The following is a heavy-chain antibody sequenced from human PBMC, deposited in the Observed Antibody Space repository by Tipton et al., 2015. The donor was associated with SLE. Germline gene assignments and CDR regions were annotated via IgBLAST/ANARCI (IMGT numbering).Heavy chain of an antibody. Sequence: SLRLSCVASEFTFSNYEMNWVRQAPGKGLEWVAYIGGDSGTISYADSMKGRFSVSRDNAKNSLYLQMNSLRVEDTAVYYCTREVMVTPDALDIWGQGTMVTVSS. J-gene: IGHJ3*02. V-gene: IGHV3-48*03. CDR2: IGGDSGTI. CDR3: TREVMVTPDALDI. D-gene: IGHD5-18*01. CDR1: EFTFSNYE.